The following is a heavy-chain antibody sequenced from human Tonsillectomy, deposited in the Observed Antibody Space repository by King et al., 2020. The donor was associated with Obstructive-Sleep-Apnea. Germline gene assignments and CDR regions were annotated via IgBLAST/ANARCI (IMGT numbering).Heavy chain of an antibody. V-gene: IGHV4-39*01. CDR3: ARQEGGYCSGGSCYSLWYFDL. D-gene: IGHD2-15*01. Sequence: QLQESGPGLVKPSETLSLTCTVSGGSISSSSYYWGWIRQPPGKGLEWIGSIHYSGSTYYNPSLKSRVTISVDTSKNQFSLKLSSVTAADTAVYYCARQEGGYCSGGSCYSLWYFDLWGRGTLVTVSS. CDR2: IHYSGST. CDR1: GGSISSSSYY. J-gene: IGHJ2*01.